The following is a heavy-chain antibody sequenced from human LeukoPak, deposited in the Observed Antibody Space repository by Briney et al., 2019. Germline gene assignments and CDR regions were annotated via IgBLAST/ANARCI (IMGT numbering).Heavy chain of an antibody. D-gene: IGHD4-17*01. CDR3: ARGDFNDYGDYVDAFEI. Sequence: GGSLRLSCAASGFTFSSYWMSWIRQAPGKGLEWVANIKPDGSEKYCVDSVKGRFTISRDNAKKSLYLQMNSLRAEDTAVYYCARGDFNDYGDYVDAFEIWGQGTMVTVSA. CDR1: GFTFSSYW. CDR2: IKPDGSEK. V-gene: IGHV3-7*01. J-gene: IGHJ3*02.